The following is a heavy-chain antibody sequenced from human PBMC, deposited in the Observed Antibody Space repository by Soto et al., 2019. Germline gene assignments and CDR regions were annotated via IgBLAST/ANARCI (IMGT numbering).Heavy chain of an antibody. Sequence: QVQLQESGPGLVKPSGTLSLTCAVSGGSISSSNWWSWVRQPPGKGLEWIGEIYHSGSTNYNPSPKSRVTISVDKSKTQFSLKLSSVTAADTAVYYCASEYYDFWIGYLGMDVWGQGTTVTVSS. V-gene: IGHV4-4*02. CDR2: IYHSGST. CDR3: ASEYYDFWIGYLGMDV. J-gene: IGHJ6*02. CDR1: GGSISSSNW. D-gene: IGHD3-3*01.